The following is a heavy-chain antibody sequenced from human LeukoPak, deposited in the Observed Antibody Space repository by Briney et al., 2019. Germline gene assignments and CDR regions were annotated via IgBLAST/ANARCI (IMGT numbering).Heavy chain of an antibody. CDR3: ARDAYGGNGY. D-gene: IGHD2-21*01. CDR2: IDSSGST. J-gene: IGHJ4*02. CDR1: GGSISSYY. Sequence: SETLSLTCTVSGGSISSYYWGWIRQPAGKGLEWIGRIDSSGSTNYNPSLKSRVTMSVDTSNNQFSLKLTSVTAADTAMYYCARDAYGGNGYWGQGTLVTVSS. V-gene: IGHV4-4*07.